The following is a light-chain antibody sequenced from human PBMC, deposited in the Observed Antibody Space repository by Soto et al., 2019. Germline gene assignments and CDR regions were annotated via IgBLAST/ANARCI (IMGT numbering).Light chain of an antibody. J-gene: IGKJ4*01. Sequence: DLQMTQSPSSLSASVGDRVTITCQASRDIRKYLNWYQQKPGKAPKLLIYDASNLETGVTSRFSGSGSGTDFTFTISSLQSEDIATYYCQQYHTLVSFAGGTKVEIK. CDR3: QQYHTLVS. V-gene: IGKV1-33*01. CDR1: RDIRKY. CDR2: DAS.